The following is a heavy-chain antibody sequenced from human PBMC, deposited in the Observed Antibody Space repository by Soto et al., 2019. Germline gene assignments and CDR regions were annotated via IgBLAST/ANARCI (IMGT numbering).Heavy chain of an antibody. CDR2: ISGSGGST. J-gene: IGHJ6*02. V-gene: IGHV3-23*01. CDR1: GFTVSSYA. CDR3: AKDLVVVPAASPYYYGMDV. D-gene: IGHD2-2*01. Sequence: GGSLRLSCAASGFTVSSYAMSWVRQAPGKGLEWVSAISGSGGSTYYADSVKGRFTISRDNSKNTLYLQMNSLRAEDTAVYYSAKDLVVVPAASPYYYGMDVWGQGTTVTVSS.